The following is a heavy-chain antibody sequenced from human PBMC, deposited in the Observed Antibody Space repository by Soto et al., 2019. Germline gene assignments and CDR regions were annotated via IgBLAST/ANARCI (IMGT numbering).Heavy chain of an antibody. J-gene: IGHJ4*02. CDR2: IYSGGYT. CDR3: ATQRGGGGY. D-gene: IGHD6-25*01. Sequence: EVQLVESGGGLIPPGGSLRLSCAVSGFTVSNNYMSWVRQAPGKGLEGVSVIYSGGYTAYGDSVKGRFTISRDNSKNTLNLQINSRGPDAPAVFSCATQRGGGGYWGQGTLVTVSS. CDR1: GFTVSNNY. V-gene: IGHV3-53*01.